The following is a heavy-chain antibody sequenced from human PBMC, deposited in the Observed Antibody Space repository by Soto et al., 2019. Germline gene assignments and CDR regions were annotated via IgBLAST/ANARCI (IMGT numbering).Heavy chain of an antibody. V-gene: IGHV5-10-1*01. CDR3: PTHGVRSTAAAPTGFDT. J-gene: IGHJ5*02. Sequence: GESLKISCKGSGYSFTSYWISWVRQMPGKGLEWMGRIDPSDSNTNYSPSFQGHVTISVDKSIRTAYLQWSSLKASDTAMYFCPTHGVRSTAAAPTGFDTWGQGTLVTVSS. D-gene: IGHD6-13*01. CDR1: GYSFTSYW. CDR2: IDPSDSNT.